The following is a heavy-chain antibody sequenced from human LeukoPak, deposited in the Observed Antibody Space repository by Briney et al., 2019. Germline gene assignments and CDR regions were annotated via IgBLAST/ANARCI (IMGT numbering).Heavy chain of an antibody. CDR2: IYYSGST. CDR1: GGSFSGYY. J-gene: IGHJ6*03. V-gene: IGHV4-31*11. Sequence: KPSETLSLTCAVYGGSFSGYYWSWIRQHPGKGLEWIGYIYYSGSTYYNPSLKSRVTISVDTSKNQFSLKLSSVTAADTAVYYCAREKRYYYYYMDVWGKGTTVTLSS. CDR3: AREKRYYYYYMDV.